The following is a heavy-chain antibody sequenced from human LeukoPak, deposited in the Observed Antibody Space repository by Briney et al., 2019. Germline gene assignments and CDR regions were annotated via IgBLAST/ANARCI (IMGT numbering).Heavy chain of an antibody. CDR1: GFTVSSNY. Sequence: GGSLILSCAASGFTVSSNYMSWVRQAPGKGLEWVSVIYSGGSTYYADSVKGRFTISRHNSKNTLYLQMNSLRAEDTAVYYCARVGGLRHYYYGMDVWGQGTTVTVSS. CDR3: ARVGGLRHYYYGMDV. CDR2: IYSGGST. V-gene: IGHV3-53*04. D-gene: IGHD4-17*01. J-gene: IGHJ6*02.